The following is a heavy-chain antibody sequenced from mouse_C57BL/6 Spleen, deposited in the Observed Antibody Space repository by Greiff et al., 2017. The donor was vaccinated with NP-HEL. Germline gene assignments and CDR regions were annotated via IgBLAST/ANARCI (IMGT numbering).Heavy chain of an antibody. Sequence: EVQLQQSGPELVKPGASVKMSCKASGYTFTDYNMHWVKQSHGKSLEWIGYINPNNGGTSYNQKFKGKATLTVNKSSSTAYMELRSLTSEDSAVYYCARWYYDSFYFDYWGQGTTLTVSS. CDR1: GYTFTDYN. D-gene: IGHD2-4*01. CDR3: ARWYYDSFYFDY. CDR2: INPNNGGT. V-gene: IGHV1-22*01. J-gene: IGHJ2*01.